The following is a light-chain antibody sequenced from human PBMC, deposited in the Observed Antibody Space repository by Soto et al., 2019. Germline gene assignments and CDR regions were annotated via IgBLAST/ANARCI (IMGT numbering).Light chain of an antibody. J-gene: IGLJ2*01. Sequence: QSVLTQPASVSGSPGQSITISCTGTSSDVGGYNYVSWYQQHPGKAPKLMIYDVSNRPSGVSNRFSGSKSRNTASLTTSGLQAEDEADYYCSSYTSGSSLVVFGGGTKVTVL. CDR1: SSDVGGYNY. CDR3: SSYTSGSSLVV. V-gene: IGLV2-14*01. CDR2: DVS.